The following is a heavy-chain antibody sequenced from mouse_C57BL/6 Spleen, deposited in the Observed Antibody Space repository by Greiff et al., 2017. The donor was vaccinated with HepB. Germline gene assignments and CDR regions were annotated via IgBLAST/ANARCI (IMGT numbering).Heavy chain of an antibody. CDR3: ARRGYYGSSPFYFDY. J-gene: IGHJ2*01. D-gene: IGHD1-1*01. CDR2: INPNNGGT. V-gene: IGHV1-26*01. Sequence: VQLQQSGPELVKPGASVKISCKASGYTFTDYYMNWVKQSHGKSLEWIGDINPNNGGTSYNQKFKGKATLTVDKSSSTAYMDLRSLTSEDSAVYYCARRGYYGSSPFYFDYWGQGTTLTVSS. CDR1: GYTFTDYY.